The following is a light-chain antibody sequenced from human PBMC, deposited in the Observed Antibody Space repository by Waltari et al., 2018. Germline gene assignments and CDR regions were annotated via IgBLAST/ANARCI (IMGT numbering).Light chain of an antibody. CDR2: EVT. V-gene: IGLV2-8*01. J-gene: IGLJ3*02. CDR1: SSYVGGYKC. CDR3: TSYAGSNNPVM. Sequence: QSALTQPPSASGSPGPSVTISCTGTSSYVGGYKCVSWYQQYPGKAPKLIIYEVTKRPSGVPDRFSGSKSGNTASLTVSGLLPEDEAAYYCTSYAGSNNPVMFGGGTKLTVL.